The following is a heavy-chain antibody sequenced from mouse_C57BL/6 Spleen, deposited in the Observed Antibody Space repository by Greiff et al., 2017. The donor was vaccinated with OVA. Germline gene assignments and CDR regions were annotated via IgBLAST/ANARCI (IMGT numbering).Heavy chain of an antibody. CDR3: ARKTVTTVVAGEYYFDY. J-gene: IGHJ2*01. V-gene: IGHV1-85*01. CDR2: IYPRDGST. CDR1: GYTFTSYD. Sequence: VQLQQSGPELVKPGASVKLSCKASGYTFTSYDINWVKQRPGQGLEWIGWIYPRDGSTKYNEKFKGKATLTVYTSTSTAYRGLQSRTSEDSAVYFCARKTVTTVVAGEYYFDYWGQGTTLTVSS. D-gene: IGHD1-1*01.